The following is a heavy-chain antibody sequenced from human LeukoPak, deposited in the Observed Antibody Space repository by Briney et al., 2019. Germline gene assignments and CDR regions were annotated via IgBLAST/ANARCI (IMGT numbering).Heavy chain of an antibody. CDR2: VYISGSA. J-gene: IGHJ4*02. CDR3: ARAQRDSGWYSGDFDY. V-gene: IGHV4-4*07. D-gene: IGHD6-13*01. Sequence: PSETLSLTCTVFGTSISGYYWNWIRQPAGKALEWVGHVYISGSANYNPSLKNRVTMSVDTSKNQFSLTLTSVTAADTAVYYCARAQRDSGWYSGDFDYWGQGTLVTVSS. CDR1: GTSISGYY.